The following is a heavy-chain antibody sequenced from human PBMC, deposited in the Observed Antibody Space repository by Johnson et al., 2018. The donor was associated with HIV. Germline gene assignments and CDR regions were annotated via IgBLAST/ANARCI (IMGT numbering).Heavy chain of an antibody. CDR2: ISSRGSSI. CDR1: GFTFDDYG. J-gene: IGHJ3*02. CDR3: ASPAAGNGGAFDI. D-gene: IGHD1-1*01. Sequence: QVQLVESGGGVVRPGGSLRLSCAVSGFTFDDYGMSWIRQAPGKGLEWVSYISSRGSSIYYADSVKGRFTISRDNAKNSLYLQMNSLRAEDTAVYYCASPAAGNGGAFDIWGQGTMVTVSS. V-gene: IGHV3-11*04.